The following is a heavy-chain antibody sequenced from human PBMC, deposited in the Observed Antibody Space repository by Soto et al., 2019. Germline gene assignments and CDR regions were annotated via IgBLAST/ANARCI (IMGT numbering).Heavy chain of an antibody. Sequence: SETLSLTCVVSGFSISRSYWWSLVRHSPGRGLEWIGYIYYSGSTNYNPSLKSRVTISVDTSKNQFSLKLNSMTAADTAVYYCARHSYGAGSTYFDYWAQGTTVPVSS. CDR2: IYYSGST. CDR3: ARHSYGAGSTYFDY. J-gene: IGHJ4*03. D-gene: IGHD3-10*01. V-gene: IGHV4-4*02. CDR1: GFSISRSYW.